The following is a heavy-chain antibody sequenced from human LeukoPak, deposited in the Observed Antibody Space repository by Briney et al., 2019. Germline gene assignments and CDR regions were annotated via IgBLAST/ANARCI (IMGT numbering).Heavy chain of an antibody. D-gene: IGHD6-19*01. V-gene: IGHV3-23*01. Sequence: GALRLSCAASGFTFNRNAISWVRQAPGKGLEWVSTIGGSGDKTFYADSVKGRFTISRDNSKNMVHLQMNSLTGEDTALYYCVRRGDASSGWGDHDFWGQGALVTVSS. CDR2: IGGSGDKT. CDR3: VRRGDASSGWGDHDF. J-gene: IGHJ4*02. CDR1: GFTFNRNA.